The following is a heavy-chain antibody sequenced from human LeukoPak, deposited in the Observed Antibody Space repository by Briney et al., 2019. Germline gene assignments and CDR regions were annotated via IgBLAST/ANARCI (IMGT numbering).Heavy chain of an antibody. Sequence: PETPSLTCTVSGGSISSYYWSWIRQPPGKGLEWIGYIYYSGSTNYNPSLKSRVTISVDTSKNQFSLKLSSVTAADTAVYYCARIGHEDYYFDYWGQGTLVTVSS. CDR3: ARIGHEDYYFDY. J-gene: IGHJ4*02. V-gene: IGHV4-59*01. CDR2: IYYSGST. CDR1: GGSISSYY.